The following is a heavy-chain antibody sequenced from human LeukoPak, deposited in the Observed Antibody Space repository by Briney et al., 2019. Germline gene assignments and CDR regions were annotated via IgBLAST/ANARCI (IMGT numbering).Heavy chain of an antibody. J-gene: IGHJ4*02. CDR3: ARGAGYSYGRPRDY. Sequence: ASVTVSFKASGGTFSIYAISWVRQAPGQGREWMGIINPSGGSTSYAQKFQGRVTMTRDTSTSTVYMELSSLRSEDTAVYYCARGAGYSYGRPRDYWGQGTLVTVSS. CDR1: GGTFSIYA. CDR2: INPSGGST. V-gene: IGHV1-46*01. D-gene: IGHD5-18*01.